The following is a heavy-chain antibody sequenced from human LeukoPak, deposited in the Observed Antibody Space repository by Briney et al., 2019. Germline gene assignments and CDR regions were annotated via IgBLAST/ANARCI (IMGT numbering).Heavy chain of an antibody. CDR2: IYYSGTA. CDR3: ARHVSKTTAWEVPLGH. CDR1: GASIISGSFY. D-gene: IGHD4-11*01. J-gene: IGHJ4*02. Sequence: SETLSLTCTVSGASIISGSFYWGWIRQPPGKGLEWVGTIYYSGTAYYNPPLKSRVTISIDTSNDQFSLRLSSVTAADTAIYYCARHVSKTTAWEVPLGHWGQGTLVTVSS. V-gene: IGHV4-39*01.